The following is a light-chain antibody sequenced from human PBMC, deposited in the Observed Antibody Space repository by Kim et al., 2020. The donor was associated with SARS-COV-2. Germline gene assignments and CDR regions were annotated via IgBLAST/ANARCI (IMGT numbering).Light chain of an antibody. CDR2: RNN. CDR1: SNNVGNQG. Sequence: LTQPPSVYKGLRQTATLTCTGNSNNVGNQGAAWLQQHQGHPPKLLSYRNNNRPSGISERLSTSRSGNTASLTITGLQPEDEADYYCSAWDSSLSAWVFGGVTQLAVL. V-gene: IGLV10-54*01. J-gene: IGLJ3*02. CDR3: SAWDSSLSAWV.